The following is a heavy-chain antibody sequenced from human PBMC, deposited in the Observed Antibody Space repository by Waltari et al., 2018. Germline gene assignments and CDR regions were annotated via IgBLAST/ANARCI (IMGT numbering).Heavy chain of an antibody. CDR1: GFTFTSYA. CDR3: ARDGYDSSGYYFDY. CDR2: ISYDGSSK. J-gene: IGHJ4*02. V-gene: IGHV3-30*01. D-gene: IGHD3-22*01. Sequence: QVQLVESGGGGVQPGRSLRLSCAASGFTFTSYAMNWVRQAPGKGLEWVALISYDGSSKYYADSVKGRFTISRDNPKNTLYLQMNSLRAEDTAVYYCARDGYDSSGYYFDYWGQGTLATVSS.